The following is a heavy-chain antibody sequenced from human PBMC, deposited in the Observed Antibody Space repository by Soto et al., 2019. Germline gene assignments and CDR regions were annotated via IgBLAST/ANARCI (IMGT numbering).Heavy chain of an antibody. CDR3: ARDLAAGDY. D-gene: IGHD2-15*01. J-gene: IGHJ4*02. CDR1: GYTFRNYY. V-gene: IGHV1-46*01. CDR2: INPTGGSR. Sequence: QVQLVQSGAEVKKPGASVNISCKASGYTFRNYYIHWVRQAPGQGLEWMGIINPTGGSRNYAQRFQGRVTLTMDTSTATVYMELSSLRFDDTAVYYCARDLAAGDYWGQGTLVTVSS.